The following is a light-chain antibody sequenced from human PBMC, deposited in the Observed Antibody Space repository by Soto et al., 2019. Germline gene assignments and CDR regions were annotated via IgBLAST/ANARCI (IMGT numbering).Light chain of an antibody. CDR2: EVS. Sequence: QSALTQPASVSGSPGQSITISCTGTSSDVGGYNYVSWYQQHPGKAPKLMIYEVSNRPSGVSNRFSGSKSGNTASLTISGLQAEDEANYHFSSYTSSSTVVFGGGTKLTVL. V-gene: IGLV2-14*01. J-gene: IGLJ2*01. CDR1: SSDVGGYNY. CDR3: SSYTSSSTVV.